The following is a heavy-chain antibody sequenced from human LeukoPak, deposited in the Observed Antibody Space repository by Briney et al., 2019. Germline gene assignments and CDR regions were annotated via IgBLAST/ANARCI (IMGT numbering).Heavy chain of an antibody. CDR1: GGTFSSYA. Sequence: SVKVSCKSSGGTFSSYAIIWVRQAPGQGLEWMGGIIPIFGTANYAQKFQGRVTITADESTSTAYMELSSLSSEDTAVYYCARAEYSSSWFDYWGQGTLVTVSS. CDR2: IIPIFGTA. D-gene: IGHD6-13*01. V-gene: IGHV1-69*01. J-gene: IGHJ4*02. CDR3: ARAEYSSSWFDY.